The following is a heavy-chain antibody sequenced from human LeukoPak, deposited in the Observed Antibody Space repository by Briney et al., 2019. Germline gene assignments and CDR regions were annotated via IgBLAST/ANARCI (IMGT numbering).Heavy chain of an antibody. Sequence: TGGSLRLSCAASGFTFSSHWMHWVRQAPGKGLVWVSRITNDGGSTTYADSVKGRFTISRDNAKNMLYLQVNSLRAEDTAVYYCAIQQGGNPAYWGQGTLVTVSS. J-gene: IGHJ4*02. D-gene: IGHD1-14*01. CDR2: ITNDGGST. CDR1: GFTFSSHW. CDR3: AIQQGGNPAY. V-gene: IGHV3-74*01.